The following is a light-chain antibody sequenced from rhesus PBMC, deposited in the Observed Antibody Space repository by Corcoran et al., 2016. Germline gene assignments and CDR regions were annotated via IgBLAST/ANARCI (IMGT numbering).Light chain of an antibody. CDR1: QSISSW. Sequence: DIQMTQSPSSLSASVGDTVNISCRASQSISSWLDWYQQTPGKAPKHLINKASNLQSGVPSRFSGSGPGTDFTLTISSLQPEYFATYCCLQYTTTPFTFGPGTKLDI. J-gene: IGKJ3*01. CDR3: LQYTTTPFT. CDR2: KAS. V-gene: IGKV1-22*01.